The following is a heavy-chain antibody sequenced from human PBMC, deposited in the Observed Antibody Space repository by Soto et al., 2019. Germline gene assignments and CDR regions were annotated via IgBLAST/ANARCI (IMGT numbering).Heavy chain of an antibody. CDR3: ASCSSSYYNCFEP. Sequence: SETLSLTCTVSGGSISSSSYSCGWIRQPPGKGLEWIGSIYSSVSTYYNPSLKSRVTISEDTSKNQFSLKLSSVTAADTAAYYCASCSSSYYNCFEPWAQGTMVTVSS. CDR1: GGSISSSSYS. J-gene: IGHJ5*02. CDR2: IYSSVST. D-gene: IGHD6-13*01. V-gene: IGHV4-39*01.